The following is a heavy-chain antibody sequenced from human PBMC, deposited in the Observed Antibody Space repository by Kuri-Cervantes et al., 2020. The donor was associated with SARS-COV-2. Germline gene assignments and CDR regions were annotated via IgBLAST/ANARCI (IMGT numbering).Heavy chain of an antibody. Sequence: ASVKVSCKASGYTFTSYGISWVRQAPGQGLEWMGWISAYNGNTNYAQKLQGRVTMTTDTSTSTAYMELRSLRSEDTAVYYCARDSSGWYAAMRAFDIWGQGTMVTVSS. CDR2: ISAYNGNT. D-gene: IGHD6-19*01. CDR3: ARDSSGWYAAMRAFDI. J-gene: IGHJ3*02. CDR1: GYTFTSYG. V-gene: IGHV1-18*01.